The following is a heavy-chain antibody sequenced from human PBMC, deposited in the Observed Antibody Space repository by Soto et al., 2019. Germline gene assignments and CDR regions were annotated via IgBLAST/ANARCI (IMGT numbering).Heavy chain of an antibody. V-gene: IGHV4-31*01. CDR2: IYYSGST. CDR1: GGSISSGGYY. D-gene: IGHD3-10*01. CDR3: ARDIVRSSGFGELYDYFDY. Sequence: QVQLQESGPGLVKPSQTLSLTCTVSGGSISSGGYYWSWIRQHPGKGLEWIGYIYYSGSTYYNPSLKSQVTISVETSKNQFSLKLSSVTAADTAVYYCARDIVRSSGFGELYDYFDYWGQGTLVTVSS. J-gene: IGHJ4*02.